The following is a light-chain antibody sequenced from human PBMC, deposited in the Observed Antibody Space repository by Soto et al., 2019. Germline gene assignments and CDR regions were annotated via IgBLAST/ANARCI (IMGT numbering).Light chain of an antibody. Sequence: QSVLTQPRSVSGSPGQSVTISCTGTSSDVGGYNYVSWYQHDPGKAPKLMIFDVSKRPSGVPNRFSGSKSGNTASLTISGLQAEDEADYYCCSYAGTYSRVFGGGTQLTVL. CDR3: CSYAGTYSRV. CDR1: SSDVGGYNY. J-gene: IGLJ3*02. CDR2: DVS. V-gene: IGLV2-11*01.